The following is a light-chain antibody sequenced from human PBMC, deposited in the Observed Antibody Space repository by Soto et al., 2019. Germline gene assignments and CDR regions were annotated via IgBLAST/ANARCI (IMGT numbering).Light chain of an antibody. V-gene: IGKV3-11*01. CDR3: QQRTNWPPT. Sequence: EIVLTQSPATLSLSPGERATLSCRASQSVSSYLAWYQQKNGQAPRLLIYDASNRATGIPARFSGSGSGTDFTLTISSLEPEDFAVYYCQQRTNWPPTFGGGTKVDIK. J-gene: IGKJ4*01. CDR2: DAS. CDR1: QSVSSY.